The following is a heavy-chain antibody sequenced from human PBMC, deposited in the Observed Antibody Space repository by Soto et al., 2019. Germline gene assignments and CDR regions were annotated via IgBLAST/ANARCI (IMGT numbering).Heavy chain of an antibody. J-gene: IGHJ6*02. D-gene: IGHD3-3*01. CDR1: GYTFTGYY. V-gene: IGHV1-2*02. CDR2: INPNSGGT. CDR3: ARDKKRITIFGVVTHYGMDV. Sequence: ASVKVSCKXSGYTFTGYYMHWVRQAPGQGLEWMGWINPNSGGTNYAQKFQGRVTMTRDTSISTAYMELSRLRSDDTAVYYCARDKKRITIFGVVTHYGMDVWGQGTTVTVSS.